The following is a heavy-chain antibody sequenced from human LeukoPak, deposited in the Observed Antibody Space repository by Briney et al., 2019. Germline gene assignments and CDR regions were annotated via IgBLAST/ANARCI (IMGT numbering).Heavy chain of an antibody. CDR2: IRYDGSNK. Sequence: PGGSLRLSCAASGFAFSNYGMHWVRQTPGKGLEWVAFIRYDGSNKYYADSVKGRFTISRDNSKNTLYLQVNSLRAEDTAVYYCAKGRSILTGSKNFDYWGQGTLVTVSS. V-gene: IGHV3-30*02. CDR3: AKGRSILTGSKNFDY. D-gene: IGHD3-9*01. J-gene: IGHJ4*02. CDR1: GFAFSNYG.